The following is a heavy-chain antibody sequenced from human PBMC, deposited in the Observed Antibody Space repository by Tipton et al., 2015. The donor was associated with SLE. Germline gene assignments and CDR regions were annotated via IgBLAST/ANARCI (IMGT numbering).Heavy chain of an antibody. CDR1: GASITSTTFY. D-gene: IGHD1-26*01. V-gene: IGHV4-39*07. Sequence: TLSLTCTVSGASITSTTFYWAWIRQPPGKGLEWIGTLYFGVNTYSNPSLKSRVTMSGDTSRNQFSLKLSSVAAADTAVYYCARSPMGGSYFDIWGQGTMLTVSS. J-gene: IGHJ3*02. CDR2: LYFGVNT. CDR3: ARSPMGGSYFDI.